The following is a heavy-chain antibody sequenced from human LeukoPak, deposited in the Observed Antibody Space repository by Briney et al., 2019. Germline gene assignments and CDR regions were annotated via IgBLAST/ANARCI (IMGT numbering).Heavy chain of an antibody. CDR2: LLDSVNT. CDR3: ATIKRGSIYGYFDL. Sequence: PSETLSLTCAVYGGSFSGYYWSWIRQPPGKGLEWIAYLLDSVNTKDNPSLNSRLTLSADTSKNQFSLRLSSVTAADTAVYYCATIKRGSIYGYFDLWGQGIKVTVSS. CDR1: GGSFSGYY. V-gene: IGHV4-34*12. J-gene: IGHJ4*02. D-gene: IGHD5-18*01.